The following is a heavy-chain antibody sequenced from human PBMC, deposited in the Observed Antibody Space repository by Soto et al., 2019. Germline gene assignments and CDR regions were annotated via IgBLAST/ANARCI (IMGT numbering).Heavy chain of an antibody. V-gene: IGHV3-23*01. J-gene: IGHJ4*02. Sequence: EVQLLESGGALVQPGGSLRLSCAASGFTFSNYAMTWVRQAPGKGLEWVSAISGGGGTTYYADSVKGRFTVSRDNSKSSLYLQINSLRADDSAVYYCAKPGSLYLLLFPACGEYIDSWGQGTRVTVSS. D-gene: IGHD3-16*01. CDR3: AKPGSLYLLLFPACGEYIDS. CDR1: GFTFSNYA. CDR2: ISGGGGTT.